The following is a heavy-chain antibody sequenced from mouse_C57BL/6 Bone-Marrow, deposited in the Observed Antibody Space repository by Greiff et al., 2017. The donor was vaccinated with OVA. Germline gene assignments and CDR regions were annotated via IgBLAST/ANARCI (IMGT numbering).Heavy chain of an antibody. V-gene: IGHV1-61*01. Sequence: QVHVKQPGAELVRPGSSVKLSCKASGYTFTSYWMDWVKQRPGQGLEWIGNIYPSDSETHYNQKFKDKATLTVDKSSSTAYMQLSSLTSEDSAVYYCARGDYRDYWGQGTTLTVSS. J-gene: IGHJ2*01. CDR2: IYPSDSET. D-gene: IGHD2-14*01. CDR1: GYTFTSYW. CDR3: ARGDYRDY.